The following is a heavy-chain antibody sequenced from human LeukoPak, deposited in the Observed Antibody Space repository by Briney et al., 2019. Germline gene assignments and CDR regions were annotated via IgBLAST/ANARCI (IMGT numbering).Heavy chain of an antibody. J-gene: IGHJ3*02. CDR1: GGSISSYY. V-gene: IGHV4-59*01. Sequence: SETLSLTCTVSGGSISSYYWSWIRQPPGKGLEWIGYINYSGSTKYNPSLKSRVTISVDTSKNQFSLKLSSVTAADTAVYFCARDPHYGDILNDPFDIWGQGTMVTVSS. D-gene: IGHD4-17*01. CDR3: ARDPHYGDILNDPFDI. CDR2: INYSGST.